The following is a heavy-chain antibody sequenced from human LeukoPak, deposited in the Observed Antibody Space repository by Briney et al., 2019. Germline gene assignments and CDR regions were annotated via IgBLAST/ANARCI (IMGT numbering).Heavy chain of an antibody. J-gene: IGHJ4*02. CDR2: IWYDGSNK. Sequence: GGSLRLSCAASGFTFSSYGMHWVRQAPGKGLEWVAVIWYDGSNKYYADSVKGRFTISRDNSKNTLYLQMNSLRAEDTAVYYCASHSSSWYYFDYWGQGTLVTVSS. CDR1: GFTFSSYG. CDR3: ASHSSSWYYFDY. D-gene: IGHD6-13*01. V-gene: IGHV3-33*01.